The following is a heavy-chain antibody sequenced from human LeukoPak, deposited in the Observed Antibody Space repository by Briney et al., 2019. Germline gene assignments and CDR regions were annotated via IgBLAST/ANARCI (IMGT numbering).Heavy chain of an antibody. V-gene: IGHV3-30*02. D-gene: IGHD3-10*01. Sequence: GGSLRLSCAAPGFTFSNYDMHWVRQAPGKGLEWVAFIWSDGRNRYYVDSVKGRFTISRDNSKNTLYLQMDSLRAEDTAVYYCAKSLSSRGLIIPKTSRYFDYWGQGTLVTVSS. J-gene: IGHJ4*02. CDR3: AKSLSSRGLIIPKTSRYFDY. CDR1: GFTFSNYD. CDR2: IWSDGRNR.